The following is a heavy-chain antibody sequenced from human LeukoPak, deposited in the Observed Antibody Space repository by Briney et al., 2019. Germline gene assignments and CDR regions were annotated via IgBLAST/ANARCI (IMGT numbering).Heavy chain of an antibody. CDR1: GFTFKDYA. V-gene: IGHV3-23*01. CDR2: VGGYGSPT. J-gene: IGHJ3*02. Sequence: PGGSLRLSCAASGFTFKDYAMNSVRQAPGKGLEWVSHVGGYGSPTDYAESVKGRFTISRDNSRKMLYLQMDRLRVEDSAVYFCAKDAISANGVYDAFDIWGQGTVVTVSS. D-gene: IGHD2-8*01. CDR3: AKDAISANGVYDAFDI.